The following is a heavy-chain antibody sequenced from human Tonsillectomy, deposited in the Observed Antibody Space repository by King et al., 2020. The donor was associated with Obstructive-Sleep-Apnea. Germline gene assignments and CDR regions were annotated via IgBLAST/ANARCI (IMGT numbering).Heavy chain of an antibody. CDR1: GGSISGVNL. Sequence: QLQESGPGLVKPSGTLSLTCVVSGGSISGVNLWTWVRQPPGKGLEWVGEISQSGITNYNSSLKSRVTISVDKSKNPFSLKLTSVTAADTAVYYCARDWPYSSTWSSYYGLDVWGRGTTVTVSS. V-gene: IGHV4-4*02. J-gene: IGHJ6*02. D-gene: IGHD6-13*01. CDR3: ARDWPYSSTWSSYYGLDV. CDR2: ISQSGIT.